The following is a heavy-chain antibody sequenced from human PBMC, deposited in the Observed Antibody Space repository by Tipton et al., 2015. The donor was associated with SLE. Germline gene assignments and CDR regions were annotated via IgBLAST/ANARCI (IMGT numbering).Heavy chain of an antibody. Sequence: TLSLTCTVSGYSISSDYYWGWIRQPPGKGLTWIGNIYHSGNTYYSPSLRSRLTISIDASRNQFSMRLASVTAADTAVYYCARDGDAIVGTTGAFDIWSQGTMVTVSS. J-gene: IGHJ3*02. V-gene: IGHV4-38-2*02. CDR1: GYSISSDYY. CDR2: IYHSGNT. CDR3: ARDGDAIVGTTGAFDI. D-gene: IGHD1-26*01.